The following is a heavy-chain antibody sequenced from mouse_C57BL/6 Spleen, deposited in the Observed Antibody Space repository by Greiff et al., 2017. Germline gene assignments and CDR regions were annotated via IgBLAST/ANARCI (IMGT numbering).Heavy chain of an antibody. CDR1: GYTFTDYY. V-gene: IGHV1-39*01. Sequence: EVQLQQSGPVLVKPGASVKMSCKASGYTFTDYYMNWVKQSHGKSLEWIGVINPNYGTTSYNQKFKGKATLTVDQSSSTAYMQLNSLTSEDSAVYYCARGGNFDYWGQGTTLTVSS. CDR3: ARGGNFDY. J-gene: IGHJ2*01. CDR2: INPNYGTT.